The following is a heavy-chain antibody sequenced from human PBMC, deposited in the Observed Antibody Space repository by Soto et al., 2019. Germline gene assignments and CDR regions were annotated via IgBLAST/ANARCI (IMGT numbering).Heavy chain of an antibody. CDR2: IKQDGSEK. V-gene: IGHV3-7*04. Sequence: GGSLRLSCAASGFTFSSYWMSWVRQAPGKGLEWVANIKQDGSEKYYVDSVKGRFTISRDNAKNSLYLQMNSLRAEDTAVYYCARVYYYDSSESSDEVGQFDYWGQGTLVTVSS. CDR1: GFTFSSYW. CDR3: ARVYYYDSSESSDEVGQFDY. J-gene: IGHJ4*02. D-gene: IGHD3-22*01.